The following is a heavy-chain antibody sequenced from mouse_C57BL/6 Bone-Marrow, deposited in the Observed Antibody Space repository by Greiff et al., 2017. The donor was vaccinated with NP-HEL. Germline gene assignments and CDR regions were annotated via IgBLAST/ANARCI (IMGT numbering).Heavy chain of an antibody. V-gene: IGHV3-6*01. J-gene: IGHJ3*01. CDR2: ISYDGSN. CDR1: GYSITSGYY. CDR3: ARGAY. Sequence: EVHLVESGPGLVKPSQSLSLTCSVTGYSITSGYYWNWIRQFPGNKLEWMGYISYDGSNNYNPSLKNRISITRDTSKNQFFLKLNSVTTEDTATDYCARGAYWGQGTLVTVSA.